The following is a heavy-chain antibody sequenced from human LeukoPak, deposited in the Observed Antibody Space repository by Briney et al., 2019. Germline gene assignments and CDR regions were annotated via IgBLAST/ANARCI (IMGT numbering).Heavy chain of an antibody. CDR3: ARDRPFDY. V-gene: IGHV3-53*01. Sequence: FTISRDNSKNTLYLQMNSLRSEDTAVYYCARDRPFDYWGQGTLVTVSS. J-gene: IGHJ4*02.